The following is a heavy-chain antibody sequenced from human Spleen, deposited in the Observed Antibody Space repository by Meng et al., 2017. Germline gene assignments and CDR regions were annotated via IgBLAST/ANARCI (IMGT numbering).Heavy chain of an antibody. Sequence: ASVKVSCKASGYTFTGYYMHWVRQAPGQGLEWMGWINPNSGGTNYAQKFQGRVTMTRDTSISTAYMELSRLRSDDTAVYYCARESGFNYDILTGYYISAFDIWGQGTMVT. CDR1: GYTFTGYY. V-gene: IGHV1-2*02. D-gene: IGHD3-9*01. CDR2: INPNSGGT. J-gene: IGHJ3*02. CDR3: ARESGFNYDILTGYYISAFDI.